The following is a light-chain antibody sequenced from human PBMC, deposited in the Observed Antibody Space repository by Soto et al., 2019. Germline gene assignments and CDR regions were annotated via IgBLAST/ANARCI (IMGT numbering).Light chain of an antibody. CDR1: QDISNY. CDR3: QQYDNLPLT. CDR2: DAS. J-gene: IGKJ4*01. V-gene: IGKV1-33*01. Sequence: DVQLTQSPSSLPASVGDRVTITCQASQDISNYLNWYQQKPGKAPELLINDASNLEMGVPSRFSGVGSGTDFTFTISSLQPEDIATYYCQQYDNLPLTFGGGTKVDNK.